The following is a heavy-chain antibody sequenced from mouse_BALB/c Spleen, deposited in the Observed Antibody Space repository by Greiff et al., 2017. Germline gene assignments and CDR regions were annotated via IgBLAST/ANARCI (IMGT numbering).Heavy chain of an antibody. D-gene: IGHD1-1*01. CDR3: AREDYGNWYFDV. CDR2: ISSGGST. V-gene: IGHV5-6-5*01. J-gene: IGHJ1*01. Sequence: EVQLVESGGGLVKPGGSLKLSCAASGFTFSSYAMSWVRQTPEKRLEWVASISSGGSTYYPDSVKGRFTISRDNARNILYLQMSSLRSEDTAMYYCAREDYGNWYFDVWGAGTTVTVSS. CDR1: GFTFSSYA.